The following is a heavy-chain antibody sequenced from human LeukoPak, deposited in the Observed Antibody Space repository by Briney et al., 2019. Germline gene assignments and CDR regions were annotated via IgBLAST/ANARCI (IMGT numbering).Heavy chain of an antibody. CDR2: IIPIFGTA. V-gene: IGHV1-69*05. J-gene: IGHJ6*03. CDR1: GGTFSSYA. CDR3: ARGPRSHYYYYYMDV. Sequence: SVKVSCKASGGTFSSYAISWVRQAPGPGLEWMGRIIPIFGTANYAQKFQGRVTITTDESTSTPYMELSSLRSEDTAVYYCARGPRSHYYYYYMDVWGKGTTVTVSS.